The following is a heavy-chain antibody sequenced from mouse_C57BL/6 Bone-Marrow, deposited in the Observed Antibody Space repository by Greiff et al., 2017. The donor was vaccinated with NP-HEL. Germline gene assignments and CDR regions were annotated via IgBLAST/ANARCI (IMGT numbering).Heavy chain of an antibody. CDR1: GYTFTSYW. CDR2: IDPSDSYT. V-gene: IGHV1-69*01. CDR3: ARALYDVYPLYYFDY. D-gene: IGHD2-3*01. Sequence: QVQLQQSGAELVMPGASVKLSCKASGYTFTSYWMHWVKQRPGQGLEWIGEIDPSDSYTNYNQKFKGKSTLTVDKSSSTAYMQLSSLTSEDSAVYYCARALYDVYPLYYFDYWGQGTTLTVSS. J-gene: IGHJ2*01.